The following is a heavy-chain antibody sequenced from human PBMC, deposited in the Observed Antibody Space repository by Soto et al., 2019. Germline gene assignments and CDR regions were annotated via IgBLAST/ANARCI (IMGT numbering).Heavy chain of an antibody. V-gene: IGHV1-2*04. CDR2: INPNSGGT. CDR3: ARVATAHHKQGMDV. J-gene: IGHJ6*02. Sequence: QVHLVQSGAEVKKHGASVKVSCKASGYTFTGYYMHWVRQAPGQGLAWMGWINPNSGGTNYAQKFQGWVTMTRDTSISTAYMELSRLRSDDTAVYYCARVATAHHKQGMDVWGQGTTVTVSS. CDR1: GYTFTGYY. D-gene: IGHD5-18*01.